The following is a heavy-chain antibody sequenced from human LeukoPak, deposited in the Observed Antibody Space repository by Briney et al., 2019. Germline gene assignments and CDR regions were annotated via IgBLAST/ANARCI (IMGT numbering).Heavy chain of an antibody. CDR3: ARVGYYYDSSGYFDY. V-gene: IGHV3-21*01. D-gene: IGHD3-22*01. CDR2: ISSSSSYI. CDR1: GFTFSSYS. J-gene: IGHJ4*02. Sequence: GGSLRLSCAASGFTFSSYSMNWVRRAPGKGLEWVSSISSSSSYIYYADSVKGRFTISRDNAKNSLYLQMNSLRAEDTAVYYCARVGYYYDSSGYFDYWGQGTLVTVSS.